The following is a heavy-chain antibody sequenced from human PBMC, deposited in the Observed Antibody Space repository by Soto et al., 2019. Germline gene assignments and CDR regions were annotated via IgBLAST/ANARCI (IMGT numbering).Heavy chain of an antibody. V-gene: IGHV1-18*01. D-gene: IGHD6-19*01. Sequence: ASVKVSCKASGYTFTSYGISWVRQAPGQGLEWMGWISAYNGNTNYAQKLQGRVTMTTDTSTSTAYMELRSLRSDDTAVYYCARDEQWLGYYYYYKDVWGKGTTVTVSS. CDR3: ARDEQWLGYYYYYKDV. CDR1: GYTFTSYG. CDR2: ISAYNGNT. J-gene: IGHJ6*03.